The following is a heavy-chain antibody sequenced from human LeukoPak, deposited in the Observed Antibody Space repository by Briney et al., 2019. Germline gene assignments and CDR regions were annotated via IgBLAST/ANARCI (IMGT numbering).Heavy chain of an antibody. CDR3: TRYNNDHFDY. CDR1: GFTFGGYG. CDR2: IAFDGSRA. J-gene: IGHJ4*02. Sequence: GGSLRLSCAGSGFTFGGYGMHWFRQTPGKGLEWVAVIAFDGSRAFYADSVKGRFTISRDNSKNTMSVQMDDLRAEDTAVYYCTRYNNDHFDYWGQGTLVTVSS. D-gene: IGHD1-14*01. V-gene: IGHV3-30*12.